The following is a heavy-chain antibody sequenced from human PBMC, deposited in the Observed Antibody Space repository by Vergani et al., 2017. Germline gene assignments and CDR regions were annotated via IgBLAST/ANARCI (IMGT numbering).Heavy chain of an antibody. CDR2: IYYSGST. V-gene: IGHV4-39*01. Sequence: QLQLQESGPGLVKPSETLSLTCTVSGGSVYNSSYYWGWIRQPPGKGLEWIASIYYSGSTYYNPSLMRRVTISVDAPNNQFSLKLRSVTASDTAVYYCARHRSPGDYYGSENYFGLWGQGTLVTVSS. CDR3: ARHRSPGDYYGSENYFGL. J-gene: IGHJ4*02. CDR1: GGSVYNSSYY. D-gene: IGHD3-10*01.